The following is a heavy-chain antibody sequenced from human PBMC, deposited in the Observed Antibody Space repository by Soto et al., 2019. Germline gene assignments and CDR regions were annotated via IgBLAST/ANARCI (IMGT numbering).Heavy chain of an antibody. J-gene: IGHJ4*02. D-gene: IGHD2-15*01. Sequence: EVQLVESGGGLVQPGGSLILSCAASEFTVTSNYMSWVRQAPGKGLEWVSVIYSGGSTYYADFVKGRFTISRDNSKNTVYLQMNSLRAEDTAVYYCARATYCTGGNCLLDYWGQGTLVTVSS. V-gene: IGHV3-53*04. CDR2: IYSGGST. CDR1: EFTVTSNY. CDR3: ARATYCTGGNCLLDY.